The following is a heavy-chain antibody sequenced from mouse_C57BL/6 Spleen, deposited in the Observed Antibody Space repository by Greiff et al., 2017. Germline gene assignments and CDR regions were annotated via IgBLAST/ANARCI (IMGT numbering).Heavy chain of an antibody. Sequence: VQLQQSGAELVKPGASVKLSCKASGYTFTSYWMHWVKQRPGQGLEWIGMIHPNSGSTNYNEKFKSKATLTVDKSSSTAYMQLSSLTSEDSAVYYCARQGSSYSFGCWGQGTTLTVSS. J-gene: IGHJ2*01. CDR2: IHPNSGST. CDR3: ARQGSSYSFGC. D-gene: IGHD1-1*01. CDR1: GYTFTSYW. V-gene: IGHV1-64*01.